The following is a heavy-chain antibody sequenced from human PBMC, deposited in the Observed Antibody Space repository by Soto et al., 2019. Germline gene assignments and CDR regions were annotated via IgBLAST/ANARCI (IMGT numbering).Heavy chain of an antibody. CDR2: ISSSGDLK. CDR1: GFTFSPYS. CDR3: ARDRSKALGVVTPIDH. J-gene: IGHJ4*02. V-gene: IGHV3-48*02. Sequence: EVQLVESGGGLVQPGGSLRLSCEASGFTFSPYSMNWVRQVPGKGLEWISYISSSGDLKYYAESVRGRFTISRDNFKNLLFLQMDSLRDDDTAMYFCARDRSKALGVVTPIDHWGQGTLVTVSS. D-gene: IGHD3-3*01.